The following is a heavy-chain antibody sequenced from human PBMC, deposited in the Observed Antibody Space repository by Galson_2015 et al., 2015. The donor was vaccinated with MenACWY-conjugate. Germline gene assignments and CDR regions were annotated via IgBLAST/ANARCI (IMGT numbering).Heavy chain of an antibody. D-gene: IGHD3-10*01. J-gene: IGHJ5*02. Sequence: SLRLSCAASGFTFSSYWMHWVRQAPGQGLVWVSRINSDGSSTTYVDSVKDRFTISRDNAKNTLYLQMNSLRAEDTAVYYCARALYSGNAVNNHFDPWGQGTLVTVSS. V-gene: IGHV3-74*01. CDR3: ARALYSGNAVNNHFDP. CDR2: INSDGSST. CDR1: GFTFSSYW.